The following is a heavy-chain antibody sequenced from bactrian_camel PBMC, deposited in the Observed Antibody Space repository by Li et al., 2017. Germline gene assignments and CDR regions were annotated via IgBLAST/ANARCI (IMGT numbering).Heavy chain of an antibody. V-gene: IGHV3S53*01. CDR1: RTYC. D-gene: IGHD1*01. CDR2: IDVDGKP. J-gene: IGHJ4*01. Sequence: HVQLVESGGGSVRTGGSLRLSCAAYRTYCLGWFRQTPGAEREAVAFIDVDGKPSYSNSVKGRFTISRDNSKNTLYLQMNSLKPEDTAMYYCAAAPYVGGSGYCYAHLVTEYNYSGQGTQVTVS. CDR3: AAAPYVGGSGYCYAHLVTEYNY.